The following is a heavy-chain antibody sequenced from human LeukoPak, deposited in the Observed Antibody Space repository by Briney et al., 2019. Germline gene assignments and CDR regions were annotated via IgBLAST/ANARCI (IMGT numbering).Heavy chain of an antibody. CDR1: GGSISSSSYY. Sequence: PSETLSLTCTVSGGSISSSSYYWGWIRQSPGKGLEWIGEIYHSGSTNYNPSLKSRVTISVDTSKNQFSLKLSSVTAADTAVYYCARENPGGTNGVCYRYWGKGTLVTVSP. CDR3: ARENPGGTNGVCYRY. D-gene: IGHD2-8*01. J-gene: IGHJ4*02. CDR2: IYHSGST. V-gene: IGHV4-39*07.